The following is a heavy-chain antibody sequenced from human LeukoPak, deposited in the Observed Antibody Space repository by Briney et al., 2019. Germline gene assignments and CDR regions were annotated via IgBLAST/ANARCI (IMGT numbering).Heavy chain of an antibody. D-gene: IGHD5-12*01. CDR2: ISGSGGST. Sequence: GGSLRLSCAASGFTFSSYAMNWVRQAPGKGLEWVSAISGSGGSTYYADSVKGRFTISRDNSKNTLYLQMNSLRAEDTAVYYCAKSGYGYPTVTFDYWGQGTLVTVSS. CDR3: AKSGYGYPTVTFDY. CDR1: GFTFSSYA. V-gene: IGHV3-23*01. J-gene: IGHJ4*02.